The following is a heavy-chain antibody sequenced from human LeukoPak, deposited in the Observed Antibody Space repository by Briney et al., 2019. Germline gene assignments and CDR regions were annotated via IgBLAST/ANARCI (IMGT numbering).Heavy chain of an antibody. J-gene: IGHJ4*02. CDR3: ARGSLEMATITKFDY. D-gene: IGHD5-24*01. V-gene: IGHV1-69*05. Sequence: SVKVSRKASGGTFSSYAISWVRQAPGQGLEWMGGVIPIFGTSNYAQKFQGRVTITTDGSTSTAYMELTSLRSEDTAVYFCARGSLEMATITKFDYWGQGTLVAVSS. CDR1: GGTFSSYA. CDR2: VIPIFGTS.